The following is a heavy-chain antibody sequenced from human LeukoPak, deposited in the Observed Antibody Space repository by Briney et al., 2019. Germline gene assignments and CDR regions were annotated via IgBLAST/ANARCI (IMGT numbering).Heavy chain of an antibody. CDR1: GFTFSSYW. CDR2: IKQDGSEK. V-gene: IGHV3-7*01. Sequence: PGGSLRLSCAASGFTFSSYWMSWVRQAPGKGREWVANIKQDGSEKYYVDSVKGRFTISRDNAKNSLYLQMNSLRAEDTAVYYCARELIAARFDYWGQGTLVTVSS. J-gene: IGHJ4*02. D-gene: IGHD6-6*01. CDR3: ARELIAARFDY.